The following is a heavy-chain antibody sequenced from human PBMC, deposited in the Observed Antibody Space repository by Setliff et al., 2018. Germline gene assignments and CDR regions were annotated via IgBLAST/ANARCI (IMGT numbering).Heavy chain of an antibody. CDR3: TVYNTGSSKDHY. D-gene: IGHD2-8*02. Sequence: SETLSLTCTVSGGSISNYYWSWIRQPPGKGLEWIGSIYHSGSTNYNPSLKSRVTISVDTSKNQFSLKLSSVTAADTALYYCTVYNTGSSKDHYWGQGTPVTVSS. CDR1: GGSISNYY. CDR2: IYHSGST. J-gene: IGHJ4*02. V-gene: IGHV4-59*03.